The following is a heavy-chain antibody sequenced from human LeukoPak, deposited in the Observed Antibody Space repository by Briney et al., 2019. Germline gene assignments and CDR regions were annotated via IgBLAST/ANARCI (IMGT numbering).Heavy chain of an antibody. CDR1: GGTFSSYA. CDR2: IIPIFGIA. V-gene: IGHV1-69*04. D-gene: IGHD3-16*01. CDR3: AKAQPLYWGGVKSSDDNWFDP. J-gene: IGHJ5*02. Sequence: GASVKVSCKASGGTFSSYAISWVRQAPGQGLEWMGRIIPIFGIANYAQKLQGRVTMTTDTSTSTAYMELRSLRSDDTAVYYCAKAQPLYWGGVKSSDDNWFDPWGQGTLVTVSS.